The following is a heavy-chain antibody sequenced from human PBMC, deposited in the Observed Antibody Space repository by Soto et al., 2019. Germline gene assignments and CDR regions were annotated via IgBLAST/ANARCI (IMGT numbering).Heavy chain of an antibody. J-gene: IGHJ5*02. CDR2: VYSSGSA. CDR1: DDSITNYY. V-gene: IGHV4-4*07. CDR3: AGRRYYYGSGRMGWFDP. Sequence: NPSETLSLTCTVSDDSITNYYWTWIRQPAGKGLEWIGHVYSSGSANYNPSLKSRVTISVDTSKNQFSLKLSSVTAADTAVYYCAGRRYYYGSGRMGWFDPWGQGTLVTVSS. D-gene: IGHD3-10*01.